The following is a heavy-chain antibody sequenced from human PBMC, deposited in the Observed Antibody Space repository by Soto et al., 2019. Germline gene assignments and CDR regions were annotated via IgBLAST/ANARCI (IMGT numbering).Heavy chain of an antibody. CDR1: GFTFSNAW. V-gene: IGHV3-15*07. D-gene: IGHD2-21*02. CDR2: IKSKTDGGTT. CDR3: TTVGFLGGDSHAVYYYYYGMDV. J-gene: IGHJ6*02. Sequence: GGSLRLSCAASGFTFSNAWMNWVRQAPGKGLEWVGRIKSKTDGGTTDYAAPVKGRFTISRDDSKNTLYLQMNSLKTEDTAVYYCTTVGFLGGDSHAVYYYYYGMDVWGQGTTVTVSS.